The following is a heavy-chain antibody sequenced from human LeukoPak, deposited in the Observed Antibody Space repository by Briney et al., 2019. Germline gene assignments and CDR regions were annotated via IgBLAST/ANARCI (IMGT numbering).Heavy chain of an antibody. Sequence: SQTLSLTCSVSGDSISSGGYYWSWIRQPPGKGLELIGYVYYSGTANYNPSLESRVTILVDTSKNQFSLNLSSVTAADTAVYYCARTKSGWYYSDYWGQGTLVSVSS. CDR3: ARTKSGWYYSDY. CDR1: GDSISSGGYY. CDR2: VYYSGTA. V-gene: IGHV4-61*08. J-gene: IGHJ4*02. D-gene: IGHD6-19*01.